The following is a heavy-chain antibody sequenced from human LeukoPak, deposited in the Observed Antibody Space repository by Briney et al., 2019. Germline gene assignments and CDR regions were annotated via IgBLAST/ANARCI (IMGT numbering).Heavy chain of an antibody. V-gene: IGHV3-13*01. CDR1: GFTFSDYD. CDR2: IGTAGDT. D-gene: IGHD1-1*01. J-gene: IGHJ4*02. Sequence: GGSLRLSCAASGFTFSDYDMHWVRRATGKGLEWASAIGTAGDTYYTGSVKGRFTISRENAKNSLYLQMNSLRAGDTAVYYCARVAKERVGGVYYFDYWGQGTLVTVSS. CDR3: ARVAKERVGGVYYFDY.